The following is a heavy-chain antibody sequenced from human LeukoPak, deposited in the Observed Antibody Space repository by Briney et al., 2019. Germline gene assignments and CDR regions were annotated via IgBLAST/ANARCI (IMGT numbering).Heavy chain of an antibody. CDR3: AKWGDYYENSGPDFDY. CDR2: TSHDEKTK. CDR1: GFSLNTYG. V-gene: IGHV3-30*18. Sequence: GGSLRLSCAASGFSLNTYGMHWGPQAPGKGLEGLAVTSHDEKTKFYADSIKGRFTISRDNSKNTLYLQMNGLRTEDTAVYYCAKWGDYYENSGPDFDYWGQGTLVTVSS. J-gene: IGHJ4*02. D-gene: IGHD3-22*01.